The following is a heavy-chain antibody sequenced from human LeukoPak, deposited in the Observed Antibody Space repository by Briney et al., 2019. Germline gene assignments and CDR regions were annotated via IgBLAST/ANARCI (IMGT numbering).Heavy chain of an antibody. V-gene: IGHV3-23*01. CDR1: GFTFSSYA. D-gene: IGHD6-13*01. J-gene: IGHJ4*02. Sequence: GGSLRLSCAASGFTFSSYAMSWFRQAPGKGLGWVSAISGSGGSTYYADSVKGRFTISRDNSKNTLYLQMNSLRAEDTAVYYCAKRKQQLVLDYWGQGTLVTVSS. CDR3: AKRKQQLVLDY. CDR2: ISGSGGST.